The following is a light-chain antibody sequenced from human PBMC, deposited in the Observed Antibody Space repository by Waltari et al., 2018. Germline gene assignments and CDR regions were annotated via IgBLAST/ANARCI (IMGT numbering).Light chain of an antibody. J-gene: IGKJ1*01. CDR2: AAS. V-gene: IGKV1-8*01. CDR3: QQYYSYPGA. Sequence: AIRITQSPSSLSSSPGDRITITCRASQGISSYLAWYQQKPGTAPKLLIYAASTLQSGVPSRFSGSGSGTDFTLTISCLQSEDFATYYCQQYYSYPGAFGQGTKVEIK. CDR1: QGISSY.